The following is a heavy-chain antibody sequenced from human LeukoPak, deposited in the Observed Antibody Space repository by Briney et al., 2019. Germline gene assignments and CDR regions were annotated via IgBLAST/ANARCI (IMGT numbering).Heavy chain of an antibody. CDR1: GGSVSHTAYY. V-gene: IGHV4-39*01. J-gene: IGHJ3*01. Sequence: SETLSLTCTVSGGSVSHTAYYWGWIRQPPGKGLEWIGNIYKNGHTYYNPSLALRSRVTLSLDTSTNEFSLKVSSVTAADTAVYYCARLSGYNLSRNAFNFWGQGTMVTVSS. CDR2: IYKNGHT. CDR3: ARLSGYNLSRNAFNF. D-gene: IGHD5-12*01.